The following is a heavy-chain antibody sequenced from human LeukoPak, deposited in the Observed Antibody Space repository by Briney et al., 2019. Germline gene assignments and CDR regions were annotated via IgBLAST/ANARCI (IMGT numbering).Heavy chain of an antibody. CDR2: ISYDGSNK. CDR3: ARDFSGSSGYYPHDAFDI. J-gene: IGHJ3*02. CDR1: GFTFSSYA. D-gene: IGHD3-22*01. V-gene: IGHV3-30-3*01. Sequence: PGGSLRLSCAASGFTFSSYAMHWVRQAPGKGLEWVAVISYDGSNKYYADSVKGRFTISRDNSKNTLYLQMNSLRAEDTAVYYCARDFSGSSGYYPHDAFDIWGQGTMVTVSS.